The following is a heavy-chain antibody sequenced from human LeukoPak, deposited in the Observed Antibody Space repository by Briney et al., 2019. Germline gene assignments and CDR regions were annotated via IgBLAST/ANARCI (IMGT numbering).Heavy chain of an antibody. CDR2: IKQDGTEK. J-gene: IGHJ3*02. CDR1: GFTFSSNW. V-gene: IGHV3-7*05. CDR3: ASQALRAVDI. D-gene: IGHD2-15*01. Sequence: PGGSLRLSCAASGFTFSSNWMSWVRQAPGKGLEWVANIKQDGTEKYYVDSVRGRFTISRDNAKNSLYLQMNRLRAEDTAVYYCASQALRAVDIWGQGTMVTVSS.